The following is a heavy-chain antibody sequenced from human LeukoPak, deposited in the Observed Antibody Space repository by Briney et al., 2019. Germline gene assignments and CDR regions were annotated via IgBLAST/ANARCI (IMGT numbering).Heavy chain of an antibody. Sequence: GGSLRLSCAASGFTFSSYAMHWVRQAPGKGLEWVAVISYDGSNKYYADSVKGRFTISRDNSKNTLYLQMNSLRAEDTAVYYCARQILTGYPYYYYGMDVWSKGTTVTVSS. CDR1: GFTFSSYA. J-gene: IGHJ6*04. CDR2: ISYDGSNK. V-gene: IGHV3-30*04. CDR3: ARQILTGYPYYYYGMDV. D-gene: IGHD3-9*01.